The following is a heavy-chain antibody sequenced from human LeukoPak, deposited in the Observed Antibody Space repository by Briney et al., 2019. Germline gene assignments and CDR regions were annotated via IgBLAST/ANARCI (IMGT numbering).Heavy chain of an antibody. CDR1: GGPISSSRYY. CDR3: ARLSPYLGSGSSAFPDDF. Sequence: PSETLSLTCTVSGGPISSSRYYWGWIRQPPGRGLEWIGGINYSGSTYYNPSLKSRVTISVDTSKNQFSLKLSSVTAADTAVYYCARLSPYLGSGSSAFPDDFWGQGTLVTVSS. CDR2: INYSGST. D-gene: IGHD3-10*01. V-gene: IGHV4-39*01. J-gene: IGHJ4*02.